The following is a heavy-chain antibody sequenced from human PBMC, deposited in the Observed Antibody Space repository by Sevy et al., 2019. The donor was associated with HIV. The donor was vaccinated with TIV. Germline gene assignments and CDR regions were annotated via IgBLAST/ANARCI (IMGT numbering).Heavy chain of an antibody. J-gene: IGHJ6*03. V-gene: IGHV3-72*01. CDR3: VRGPNCGVGGCQQISPYCLDV. Sequence: GGSLRLSCAASGFAFSDHYVDWVRQAPGKGLEWVGRIRNRPNRYTTECAASVEGGFTISRDDSRHSLYLQMNSLKTEDSAVYYCVRGPNCGVGGCQQISPYCLDVWGIGATVTVSS. CDR1: GFAFSDHY. CDR2: IRNRPNRYTT. D-gene: IGHD2-21*01.